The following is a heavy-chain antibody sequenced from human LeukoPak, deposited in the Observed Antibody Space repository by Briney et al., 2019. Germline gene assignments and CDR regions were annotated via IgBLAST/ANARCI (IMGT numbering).Heavy chain of an antibody. CDR3: ASFGGYCSSTSCYNYFGP. D-gene: IGHD2-2*01. V-gene: IGHV3-7*01. CDR2: IKQDGSEK. CDR1: GFTFSSYW. Sequence: GGSLRLSCAASGFTFSSYWMSWVRQAPGKGLEWVANIKQDGSEKYYVDSVKGRFTISRDNAENSLFLQMNSLRAEDTAVYYCASFGGYCSSTSCYNYFGPWGQRTLVTVSS. J-gene: IGHJ5*02.